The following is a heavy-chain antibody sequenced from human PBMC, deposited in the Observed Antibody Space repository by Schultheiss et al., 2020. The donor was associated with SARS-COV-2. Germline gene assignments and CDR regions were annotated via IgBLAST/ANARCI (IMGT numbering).Heavy chain of an antibody. CDR3: ARDINPDDILVGY. Sequence: ASVKVSCKASGYTFTGYYMHWVRQAPGQGLEWMGIINPSGGSTSYAQKFQGRVTMTRDTSTSTAYMELRSLRSDDTAVYYCARDINPDDILVGYWGQGTLVTVSS. J-gene: IGHJ4*02. D-gene: IGHD3-9*01. CDR1: GYTFTGYY. V-gene: IGHV1-46*01. CDR2: INPSGGST.